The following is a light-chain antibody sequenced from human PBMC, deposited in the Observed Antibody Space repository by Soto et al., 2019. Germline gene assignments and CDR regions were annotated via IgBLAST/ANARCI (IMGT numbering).Light chain of an antibody. V-gene: IGLV2-14*01. J-gene: IGLJ2*01. CDR3: GSYTTSSTVV. Sequence: QSALTQPASVSGSPGQSITISFTGTSSDVGGYNYVSWFQQHPGKAPNLMIYDVYRRPSGVSYRFSGSKSVNTVSLTISVLQAEDEADYYCGSYTTSSTVVFGGGVKVTV. CDR1: SSDVGGYNY. CDR2: DVY.